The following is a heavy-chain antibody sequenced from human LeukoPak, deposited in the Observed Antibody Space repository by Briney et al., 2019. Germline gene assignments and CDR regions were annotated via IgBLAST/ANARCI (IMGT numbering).Heavy chain of an antibody. V-gene: IGHV4-61*01. CDR2: IYYSGST. J-gene: IGHJ6*02. CDR1: GDSVSSSNYY. CDR3: ARGPTPETYYDFWSGYIYYYYYYGMDV. Sequence: SETLSLTCTVSGDSVSSSNYYWSWIRQPPGKGLEWIVYIYYSGSTNYNPSLKSRVTISVDTSKNQFSLKLSSVTAADTAVYYCARGPTPETYYDFWSGYIYYYYYYGMDVWGQGTTVTVSS. D-gene: IGHD3-3*01.